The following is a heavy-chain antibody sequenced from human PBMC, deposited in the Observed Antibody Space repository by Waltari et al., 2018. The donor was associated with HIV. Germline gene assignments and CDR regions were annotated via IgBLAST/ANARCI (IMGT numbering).Heavy chain of an antibody. Sequence: QVQLVQSGAEVKKPGASVKVSCKASGYTLTDYYLHWVRQAPGQGLDYVGWMNPHSGGKMAAQKFYGRVNMTRDTSVTVAYMELRGLTSDDTAVYYCARGGHRNYYYYGWEVWGQGTTVTVSS. J-gene: IGHJ6*02. CDR2: MNPHSGGK. CDR3: ARGGHRNYYYYGWEV. D-gene: IGHD3-10*01. CDR1: GYTLTDYY. V-gene: IGHV1-2*02.